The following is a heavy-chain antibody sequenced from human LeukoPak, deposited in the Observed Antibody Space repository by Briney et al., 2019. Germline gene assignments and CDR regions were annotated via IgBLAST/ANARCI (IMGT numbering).Heavy chain of an antibody. J-gene: IGHJ3*02. Sequence: KPSETLSLTCTVSGGSISNYYWTWIRQPPGKGLEWLGYIYYSGSTYDNPSLKSRVTISVDTSKNQFSLILSSVTAADTAVYYCARALTYSSSSVSAFDIWGQETMVTVSS. D-gene: IGHD6-13*01. V-gene: IGHV4-59*01. CDR3: ARALTYSSSSVSAFDI. CDR2: IYYSGST. CDR1: GGSISNYY.